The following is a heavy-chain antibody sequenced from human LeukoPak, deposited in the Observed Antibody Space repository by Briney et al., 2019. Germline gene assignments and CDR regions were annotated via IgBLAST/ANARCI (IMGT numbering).Heavy chain of an antibody. J-gene: IGHJ6*03. V-gene: IGHV4-61*02. D-gene: IGHD3-10*01. CDR2: IHTSGST. CDR1: GDSISGSNYY. CDR3: AREQNFGSGSQEYYYYYYMDV. Sequence: NASETLSLTCTVSGDSISGSNYYWGWIRQPAGKGLEWIGRIHTSGSTNYNPSLKSRVTISVDTSKNQFSLKLSSVTAADTAVYYCAREQNFGSGSQEYYYYYYMDVWGKGTTVTISS.